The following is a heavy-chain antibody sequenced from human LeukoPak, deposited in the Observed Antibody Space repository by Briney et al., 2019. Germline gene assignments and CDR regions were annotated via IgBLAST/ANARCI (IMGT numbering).Heavy chain of an antibody. CDR3: AKGLRLITGCSCDD. J-gene: IGHJ4*02. Sequence: GGSLSLSCALSGFTFSSYTMSWVRPAPGQGLEWVSAISGSGGSTHYADSVKGRFTISRDNSKNTRYLQMCSLRAEETAVYYCAKGLRLITGCSCDDWGEGSLVSVSS. D-gene: IGHD3-10*01. CDR1: GFTFSSYT. V-gene: IGHV3-23*01. CDR2: ISGSGGST.